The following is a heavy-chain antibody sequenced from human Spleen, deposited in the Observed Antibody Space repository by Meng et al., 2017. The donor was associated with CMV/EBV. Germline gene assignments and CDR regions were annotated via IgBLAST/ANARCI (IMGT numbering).Heavy chain of an antibody. CDR3: VRNVISPTIFGVIILPTFDY. CDR1: GFTFSRNG. D-gene: IGHD3-3*01. CDR2: IRYDERNK. Sequence: LSLTCAASGFTFSRNGMYWVRQAPGKGLEWVAFIRYDERNKYYAKSVQGRFTISRDNSRNTLYLQMNSLRADDTAVYYCVRNVISPTIFGVIILPTFDYWGQGTLVTVSS. V-gene: IGHV3-30*02. J-gene: IGHJ4*02.